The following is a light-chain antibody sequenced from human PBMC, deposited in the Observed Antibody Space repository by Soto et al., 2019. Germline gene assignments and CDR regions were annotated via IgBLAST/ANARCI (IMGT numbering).Light chain of an antibody. J-gene: IGLJ1*01. Sequence: QXVLTQPPSVSGAPLQRVTISCTGSSSNIGSTYDVQWYQQLPGTAPKLLIHGNTDRPSGVPDRFSGSKSGTSASLAITGLQADDEADYYCQSYDDSMSVHYVFGTGTKVTVL. CDR3: QSYDDSMSVHYV. CDR2: GNT. V-gene: IGLV1-40*01. CDR1: SSNIGSTYD.